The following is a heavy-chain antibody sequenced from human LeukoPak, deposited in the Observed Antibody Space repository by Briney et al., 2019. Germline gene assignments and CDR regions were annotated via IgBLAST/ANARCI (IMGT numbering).Heavy chain of an antibody. V-gene: IGHV3-30*04. Sequence: GGSLRLSCAASGFTFSTYSMHWVRQAPGEGLEWVAVISYDGSKKYYADSVRGRFTISRDNSKNTLYLQMNSLRAEDTAVYYCAKGRVFDYWGQGTLVTVSS. CDR3: AKGRVFDY. J-gene: IGHJ4*02. CDR1: GFTFSTYS. CDR2: ISYDGSKK. D-gene: IGHD3-10*01.